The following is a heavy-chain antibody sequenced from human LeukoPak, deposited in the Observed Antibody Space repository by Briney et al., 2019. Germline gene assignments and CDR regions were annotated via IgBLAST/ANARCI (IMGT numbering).Heavy chain of an antibody. CDR3: ARPGSSWYYFDY. D-gene: IGHD6-13*01. V-gene: IGHV1-2*06. CDR1: GYTFTGYY. J-gene: IGHJ4*02. CDR2: INPNSGGT. Sequence: ASVKVSCKASGYTFTGYYMHWVRQAPGQGLEWMGRINPNSGGTNYAQKFQGRVTMTRDTSTSTAYMELRSLRSDDTAVYYCARPGSSWYYFDYWGQGTLVTVSS.